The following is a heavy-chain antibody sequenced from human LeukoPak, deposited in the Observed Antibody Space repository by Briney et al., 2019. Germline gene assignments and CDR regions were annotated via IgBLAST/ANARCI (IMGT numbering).Heavy chain of an antibody. CDR3: CSGSYYKLGS. CDR1: GFTFSSYV. CDR2: ISVSGYST. V-gene: IGHV3-23*01. Sequence: PGGSLRLSCAASGFTFSSYVMSWVRQAPGKGLEWVSAISVSGYSTYYADSVKGRFTISRDNSKNTLNLQMNSLRAEDTAIYYCCSGSYYKLGSWGQGTLVTVSS. D-gene: IGHD3-10*02. J-gene: IGHJ4*02.